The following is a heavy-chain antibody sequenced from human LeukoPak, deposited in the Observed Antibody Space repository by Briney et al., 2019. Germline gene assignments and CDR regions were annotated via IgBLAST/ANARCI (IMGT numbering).Heavy chain of an antibody. J-gene: IGHJ4*02. CDR3: ARLDTVATGEVDY. V-gene: IGHV1-69*13. Sequence: SVNVSCKASGGTFSSYAISWVRQAPGQGLEWMGGIIPIFGTANYAQKFQGRVTITADESTSTAYMELSSLRSEDTAVYYCARLDTVATGEVDYWGQGTLVTVSS. D-gene: IGHD5-12*01. CDR1: GGTFSSYA. CDR2: IIPIFGTA.